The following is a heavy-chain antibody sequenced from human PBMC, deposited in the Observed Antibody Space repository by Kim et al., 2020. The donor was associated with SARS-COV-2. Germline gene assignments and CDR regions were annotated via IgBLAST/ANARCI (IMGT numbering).Heavy chain of an antibody. CDR3: AREKCSSTSCYDYDP. CDR2: MNPNSGNT. Sequence: ASVKVSCRASGYTFTSYDINWVRQATGQGLEWMGWMNPNSGNTGYAQKFQGRVTMTRNTSISTAYMELSSLRSEDTAVYYCAREKCSSTSCYDYDPWGQGTLVTVSS. J-gene: IGHJ5*02. V-gene: IGHV1-8*01. D-gene: IGHD2-2*01. CDR1: GYTFTSYD.